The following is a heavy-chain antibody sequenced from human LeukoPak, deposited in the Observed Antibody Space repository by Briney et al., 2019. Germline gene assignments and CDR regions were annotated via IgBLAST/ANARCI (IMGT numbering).Heavy chain of an antibody. Sequence: ASVKVSRKASGYTFTGYYMHWVRQAPGQGLEWMGRINPNSGGTNYAQKFQGRVTMTRDTSISTAYMELSRLRSDDTAVYYCASPYYYDSSDAFDIWGQGTMVTVSS. V-gene: IGHV1-2*06. CDR1: GYTFTGYY. D-gene: IGHD3-22*01. CDR2: INPNSGGT. CDR3: ASPYYYDSSDAFDI. J-gene: IGHJ3*02.